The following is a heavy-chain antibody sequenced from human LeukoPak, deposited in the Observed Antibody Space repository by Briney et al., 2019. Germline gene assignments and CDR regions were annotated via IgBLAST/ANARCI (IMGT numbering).Heavy chain of an antibody. CDR2: INTNTGNP. V-gene: IGHV7-4-1*02. D-gene: IGHD2-2*01. Sequence: ASVKVSCKASGYTFTSYAMNWVRQAPGQGLEWMGWINTNTGNPTYAQGFTGRFVFSLDTSVSAAYLQISSLKAEDTAVYYCARVEERVGYCSSTSCYGNWFDPWGQGTLVTVSS. CDR3: ARVEERVGYCSSTSCYGNWFDP. CDR1: GYTFTSYA. J-gene: IGHJ5*02.